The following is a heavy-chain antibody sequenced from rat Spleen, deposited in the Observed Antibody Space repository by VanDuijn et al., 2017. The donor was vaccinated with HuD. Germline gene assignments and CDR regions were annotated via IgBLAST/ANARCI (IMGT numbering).Heavy chain of an antibody. D-gene: IGHD5-1*01. J-gene: IGHJ2*01. CDR1: GYSITSNY. CDR3: ERFVWGGYFDY. V-gene: IGHV3-1*01. Sequence: EVQLQESGPGLVKPSQSLSLTCSVTGYSITSNYWGWIRKFPENKMEWMGYISYSGSTSYNPSLKSRISITRDTSKNQFFLQLNSVTTEDTATYDCERFVWGGYFDYWGQGVMVTVSS. CDR2: ISYSGST.